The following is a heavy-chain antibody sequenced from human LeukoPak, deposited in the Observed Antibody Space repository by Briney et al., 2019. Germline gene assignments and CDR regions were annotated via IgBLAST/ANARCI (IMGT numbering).Heavy chain of an antibody. CDR2: INPNSGGT. J-gene: IGHJ6*02. Sequence: RWASVKVSCKAFGYTFTGHYIHWVRQAPGQGLEWMGRINPNSGGTDYAQRLQDRVTMTRDTSVSTAYMELSRLKSDDTAMYYCARDSSDGVRFLEWLAIDGMDVWGQGTTVTVSS. D-gene: IGHD3-3*01. CDR1: GYTFTGHY. CDR3: ARDSSDGVRFLEWLAIDGMDV. V-gene: IGHV1-2*06.